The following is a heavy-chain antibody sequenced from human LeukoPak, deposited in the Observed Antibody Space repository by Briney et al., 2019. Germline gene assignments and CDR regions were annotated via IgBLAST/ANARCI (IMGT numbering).Heavy chain of an antibody. V-gene: IGHV1-3*01. J-gene: IGHJ4*02. D-gene: IGHD1-1*01. CDR2: INAGKGNT. CDR3: ARDRGGTGDFDY. Sequence: ASVKVSCKASGYTFTSYAMHWVRQAPGQRLEWMGWINAGKGNTKYSQKFQGRVTIARDTSASTAYMELSSLRSEDTAVYYCARDRGGTGDFDYWGQGTLVTVSS. CDR1: GYTFTSYA.